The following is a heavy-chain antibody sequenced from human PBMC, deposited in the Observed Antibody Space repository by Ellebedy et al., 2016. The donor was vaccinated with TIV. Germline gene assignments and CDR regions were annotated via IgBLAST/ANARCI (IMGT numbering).Heavy chain of an antibody. D-gene: IGHD2-21*02. CDR3: ARLYCGGDFYYWYFDL. V-gene: IGHV3-66*01. Sequence: PGGSLRLSCAASGFTVSSNYMSWVRQAPGKGLEWVSVIYSGGSTYSAASVKGRFTISRDNSKNTLYLQMNSLRAEDTAVYYCARLYCGGDFYYWYFDLWGRGTLVTVSS. CDR2: IYSGGST. J-gene: IGHJ2*01. CDR1: GFTVSSNY.